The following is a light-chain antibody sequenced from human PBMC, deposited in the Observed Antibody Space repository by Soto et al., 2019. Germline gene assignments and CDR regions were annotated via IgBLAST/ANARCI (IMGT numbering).Light chain of an antibody. CDR1: QSVDRSY. CDR3: KQSKSFPLT. CDR2: GAS. Sequence: EGVLTQSPGTLSLSPGERATLSCRASQSVDRSYLAWYQQRPGQAPRLLIYGASSRATGIPDRFSGSGSGTDFTLTISRLEPEDFATYYCKQSKSFPLTFGGGTKVDIK. J-gene: IGKJ4*01. V-gene: IGKV3-20*01.